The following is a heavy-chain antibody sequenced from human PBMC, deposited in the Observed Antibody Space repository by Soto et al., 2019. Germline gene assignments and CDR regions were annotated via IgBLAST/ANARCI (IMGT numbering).Heavy chain of an antibody. CDR2: IYYSGSA. Sequence: QLQLQESGPGLVKSSETLSLTCTVSGGSISSSSYYWGWIRQPPGQGLEWIGSIYYSGSAYYIPSDKSRDTRSVDTSKNQFSLKESSVTAVDTAVYYCARHSIRGYPDAFDIWGQGTMVTVSS. CDR3: ARHSIRGYPDAFDI. CDR1: GGSISSSSYY. J-gene: IGHJ3*02. D-gene: IGHD3-10*01. V-gene: IGHV4-39*01.